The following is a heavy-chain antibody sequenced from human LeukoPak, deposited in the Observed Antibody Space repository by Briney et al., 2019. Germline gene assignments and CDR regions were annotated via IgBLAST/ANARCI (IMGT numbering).Heavy chain of an antibody. Sequence: SETLSLTCTVSGGSISSYYWSWIRQPPGKGLEWIGYIYYSGSTNYNPSLKSRVTISVDTSKNQFSLKLSSATAADTAVYYCARVSPYYYDSSGYYDYWGQGTLVTVSS. CDR1: GGSISSYY. J-gene: IGHJ4*02. CDR2: IYYSGST. CDR3: ARVSPYYYDSSGYYDY. V-gene: IGHV4-59*01. D-gene: IGHD3-22*01.